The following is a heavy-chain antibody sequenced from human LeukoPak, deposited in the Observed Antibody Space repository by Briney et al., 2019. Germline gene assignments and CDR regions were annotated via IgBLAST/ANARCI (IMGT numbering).Heavy chain of an antibody. J-gene: IGHJ3*02. D-gene: IGHD3-22*01. Sequence: SETLSLTCTVSGGSISSYYWSWIRQPPGKGLERIGYIYYSGSTNYNPSLKSRVTISVDTSKNQFSLKLSSVTAADTAVYYCASHLDSSDAFDIWGQGTMVTVSS. CDR1: GGSISSYY. V-gene: IGHV4-59*01. CDR2: IYYSGST. CDR3: ASHLDSSDAFDI.